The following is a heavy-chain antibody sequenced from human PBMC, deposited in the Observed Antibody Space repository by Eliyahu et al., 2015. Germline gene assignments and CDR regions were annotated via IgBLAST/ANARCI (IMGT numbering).Heavy chain of an antibody. V-gene: IGHV6-1*01. D-gene: IGHD6-6*01. Sequence: QVQLQQSGPGVVKPSQTLTLTXXIXGDSVPSNTAAWHWIRQSPSRGLEWLGRTYYRSQWYYNYAVSVKSRITINPDTSKNQFSLQLNSVTPEDTAVYYCARGAHRSSWYWGQGTLVTVSS. CDR2: TYYRSQWYY. J-gene: IGHJ4*02. CDR1: GDSVPSNTAA. CDR3: ARGAHRSSWY.